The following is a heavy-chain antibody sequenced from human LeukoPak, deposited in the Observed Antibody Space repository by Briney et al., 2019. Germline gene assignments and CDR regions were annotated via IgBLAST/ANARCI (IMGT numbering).Heavy chain of an antibody. CDR3: ARGTTYYYDSSGKPAYYYYYMDV. D-gene: IGHD3-22*01. V-gene: IGHV4-34*01. J-gene: IGHJ6*03. CDR2: INDSGGT. CDR1: GGSFSGYY. Sequence: SETLSLTCAVYGGSFSGYYWSWIRQPPGKGLEWIGEINDSGGTNYNPSLKSRVTISVDTSKNQFSLKLSSVTAADTAVYYCARGTTYYYDSSGKPAYYYYYMDVWGKGTTVTVSS.